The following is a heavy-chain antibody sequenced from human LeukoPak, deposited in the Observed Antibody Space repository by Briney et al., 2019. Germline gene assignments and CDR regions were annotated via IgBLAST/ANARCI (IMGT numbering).Heavy chain of an antibody. J-gene: IGHJ4*02. D-gene: IGHD3-16*01. CDR2: INSDSSLM. CDR1: GFTFSSYS. Sequence: PGGSLRLSCAASGFTFSSYSMNWVRQAPGKGLEWVSSINSDSSLMFYAESVKGRFTISRDNARNSLYQQMNSLRAEDTAVYYCIRDLFDDYSLDYWGQGALVTVSS. CDR3: IRDLFDDYSLDY. V-gene: IGHV3-21*01.